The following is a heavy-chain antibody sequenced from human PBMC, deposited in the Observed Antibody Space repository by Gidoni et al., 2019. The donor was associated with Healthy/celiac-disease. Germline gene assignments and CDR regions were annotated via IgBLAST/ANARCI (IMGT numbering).Heavy chain of an antibody. CDR3: ARPPIDSSGWYSLGY. Sequence: EVQLVQSRAEVKQQGGALKISCKGSGYSFTSYGSGWVRQMPWKGLVWRGIICPGDSDTRYCPSFQVQVTISADKSISTAYLQWSSLKASDAAMYYCARPPIDSSGWYSLGYWGQGTLVTVSS. J-gene: IGHJ4*02. D-gene: IGHD6-19*01. V-gene: IGHV5-51*03. CDR1: GYSFTSYG. CDR2: ICPGDSDT.